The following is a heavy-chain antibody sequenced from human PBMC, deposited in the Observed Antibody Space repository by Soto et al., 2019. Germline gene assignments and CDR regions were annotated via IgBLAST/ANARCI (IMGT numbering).Heavy chain of an antibody. Sequence: QVQLQQWGAGLLKPSETLSLTCAVYGGSFSGYYWSRIRQPPGKGLEWIGEINHSGSTNYNPSLKSLVTISVDTSKNQFSLKLSSVTAADTAVYYCASRQLGLRYGMDVWGQGTTVTVSS. D-gene: IGHD5-18*01. CDR1: GGSFSGYY. CDR2: INHSGST. CDR3: ASRQLGLRYGMDV. V-gene: IGHV4-34*01. J-gene: IGHJ6*02.